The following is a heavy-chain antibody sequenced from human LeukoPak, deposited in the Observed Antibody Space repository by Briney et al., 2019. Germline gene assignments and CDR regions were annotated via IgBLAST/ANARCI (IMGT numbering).Heavy chain of an antibody. D-gene: IGHD3-10*01. CDR2: IKQDGSQS. Sequence: GGSLRLSCAASGFTFSNYWVNWVRQAPGKGLEWLANIKQDGSQSHYVDSVKGRSTISRDNANNSLYLQMNTLRAEDTAVYYCARDYSASGSFDYWGQGTLVTVSS. CDR1: GFTFSNYW. J-gene: IGHJ4*02. V-gene: IGHV3-7*01. CDR3: ARDYSASGSFDY.